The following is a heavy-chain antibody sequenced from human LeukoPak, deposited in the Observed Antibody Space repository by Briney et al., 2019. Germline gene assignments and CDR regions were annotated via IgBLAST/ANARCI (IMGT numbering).Heavy chain of an antibody. D-gene: IGHD3-3*01. CDR3: ARDYPNPNRLRFLEWLPMGGYYYYYGMDV. V-gene: IGHV4-34*01. CDR1: GFTVSSNY. CDR2: INHSGST. J-gene: IGHJ6*02. Sequence: MTGGSLRLSCAASGFTVSSNYMSWIRQPPGKGLEWIGEINHSGSTNYNPSLKSRVTISVDTSKNQFSLKLSSVTAADTAVYYCARDYPNPNRLRFLEWLPMGGYYYYYGMDVWGQGTTVTVSS.